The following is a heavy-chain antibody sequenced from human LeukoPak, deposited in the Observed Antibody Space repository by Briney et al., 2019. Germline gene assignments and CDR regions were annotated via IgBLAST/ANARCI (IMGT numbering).Heavy chain of an antibody. CDR2: IYYSGST. V-gene: IGHV4-31*03. CDR3: ARLDSYNWNPGSVDP. CDR1: GGSISSGGYY. D-gene: IGHD1-20*01. Sequence: PSETLSLTCTVSGGSISSGGYYWSWIRQHPGKGLEWIGYIYYSGSTYYNPSLKSRVTISVDTSKNQFSLKLSSVTAADTAVYYCARLDSYNWNPGSVDPWGQGTLVTVSS. J-gene: IGHJ5*02.